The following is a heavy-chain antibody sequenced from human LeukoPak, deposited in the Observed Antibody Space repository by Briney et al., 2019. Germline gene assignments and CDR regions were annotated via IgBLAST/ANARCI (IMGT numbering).Heavy chain of an antibody. Sequence: GGSLRLSCAVSGITFSSYWMHWVRHDPGRGLLWVSRINTQGAYTNYADSVKGRFTISRDNAKNTLYLQMSSLRADDTAVYYCVIDLGDYNDFWGQGTLVSVSS. V-gene: IGHV3-74*01. J-gene: IGHJ4*02. CDR3: VIDLGDYNDF. CDR1: GITFSSYW. CDR2: INTQGAYT. D-gene: IGHD2-15*01.